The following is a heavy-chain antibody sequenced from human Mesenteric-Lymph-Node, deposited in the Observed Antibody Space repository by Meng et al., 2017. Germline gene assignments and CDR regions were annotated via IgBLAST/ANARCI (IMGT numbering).Heavy chain of an antibody. CDR3: ARGPTSNKYYYYGMDV. V-gene: IGHV4-34*01. CDR2: INHSGST. D-gene: IGHD5-12*01. J-gene: IGHJ6*02. CDR1: GGSFSGYY. Sequence: SETLSLTCAVYGGSFSGYYWSWIRQPPGKGLEWIGEINHSGSTNYNPSLKSRVTISVDTSKNQFSLKLSSVTAADTAVYYCARGPTSNKYYYYGMDVWGQGTTVTVSS.